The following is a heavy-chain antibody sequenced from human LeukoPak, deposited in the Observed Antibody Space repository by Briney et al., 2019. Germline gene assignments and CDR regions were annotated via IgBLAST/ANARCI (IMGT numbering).Heavy chain of an antibody. CDR2: INPNSGGT. V-gene: IGHV1-2*02. Sequence: ASVKVSCKASGYTFTGYYMHWVRQAPGQGLEWMGWINPNSGGTNYAQKFQGRVTMTRDTSISTAYMELSRLRSDDTAVHYCARLPHKYSGSPLDFDYWGQGTLVTVSS. CDR1: GYTFTGYY. D-gene: IGHD1-26*01. J-gene: IGHJ4*02. CDR3: ARLPHKYSGSPLDFDY.